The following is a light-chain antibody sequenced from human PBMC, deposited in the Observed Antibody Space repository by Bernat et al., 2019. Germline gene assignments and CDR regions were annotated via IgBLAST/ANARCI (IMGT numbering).Light chain of an antibody. CDR3: HQYGSSFTFT. CDR1: QSVNDNY. J-gene: IGKJ3*01. Sequence: EIVLTQSPGTLSLSPGERATLSCRATQSVNDNYLAWYQQKPGQAPRLLIYGASSRATGIPDRFSGSGSGTDFTLTISRLEPEDFAVYYCHQYGSSFTFTFGPGTKVDIK. CDR2: GAS. V-gene: IGKV3-20*01.